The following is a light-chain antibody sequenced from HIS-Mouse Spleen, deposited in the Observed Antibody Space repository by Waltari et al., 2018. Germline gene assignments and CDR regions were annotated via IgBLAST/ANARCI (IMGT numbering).Light chain of an antibody. CDR2: KDS. Sequence: SYELTQPPSVSVSPGQTARITCSGDALPKQYADCYQQKPGQAPVLVIYKDSERHSGIPERFSGSSSGTTVTLTISGVQAEDEADYYCQSADSSGTYHVVFGGGTKLTVL. V-gene: IGLV3-25*03. J-gene: IGLJ2*01. CDR1: ALPKQY. CDR3: QSADSSGTYHVV.